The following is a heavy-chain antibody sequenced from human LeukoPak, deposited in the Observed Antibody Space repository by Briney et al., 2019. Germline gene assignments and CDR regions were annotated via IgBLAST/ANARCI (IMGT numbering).Heavy chain of an antibody. Sequence: GESLQISCQGSGYSFSNYWIAWMRQMPGKGLEWMGIIYPGDSDTRYSPSFQGQVTISVDKSISTAYLQWNSLKASDTAMYYCARREGITGTTKWFDPWGQGTLVTVSS. V-gene: IGHV5-51*01. CDR3: ARREGITGTTKWFDP. CDR1: GYSFSNYW. J-gene: IGHJ5*02. D-gene: IGHD1-7*01. CDR2: IYPGDSDT.